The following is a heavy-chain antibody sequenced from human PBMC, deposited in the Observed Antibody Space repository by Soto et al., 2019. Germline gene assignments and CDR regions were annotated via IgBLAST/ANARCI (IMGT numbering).Heavy chain of an antibody. V-gene: IGHV3-53*01. J-gene: IGHJ5*02. Sequence: GGSLRLCCAVSVFTFSSNYMSWFRQPPGKGPEWVSYIFSGGSTYYADSVKGRFTISRDNSKNTLYLQMNSLRAEDTAVYYCARERDGHNPNWFDLWGQGTLVTVSS. CDR1: VFTFSSNY. CDR3: ARERDGHNPNWFDL. CDR2: IFSGGST. D-gene: IGHD2-8*01.